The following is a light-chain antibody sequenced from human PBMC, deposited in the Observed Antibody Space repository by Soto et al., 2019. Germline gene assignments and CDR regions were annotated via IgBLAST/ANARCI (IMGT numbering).Light chain of an antibody. V-gene: IGLV2-14*01. J-gene: IGLJ1*01. CDR2: EVN. Sequence: QSALTQPASVSGSPGQSITISCTGTNSDVGAYNYVSWYQQHPGKAPKLMIYEVNNRPSGVSNRFSGSKSDNTSSLTTSGLQAEDEADYYCSEYTSSSTVYVFGTGPKLTVL. CDR1: NSDVGAYNY. CDR3: SEYTSSSTVYV.